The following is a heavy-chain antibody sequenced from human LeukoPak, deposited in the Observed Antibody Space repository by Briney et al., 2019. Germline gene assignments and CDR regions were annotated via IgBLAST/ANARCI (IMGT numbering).Heavy chain of an antibody. CDR2: ISSSGGST. D-gene: IGHD5-12*01. J-gene: IGHJ4*02. Sequence: GGSLRLSCAASGFTFSSYAMSWVRQAPGKGLEWVSAISSSGGSTYYADSVKGRFTISRDNSKNTLYLQMNSLRAEDTAVYYCAVESYSGYSIAPRWQVYWGQGTLVTVSS. CDR1: GFTFSSYA. V-gene: IGHV3-23*01. CDR3: AVESYSGYSIAPRWQVY.